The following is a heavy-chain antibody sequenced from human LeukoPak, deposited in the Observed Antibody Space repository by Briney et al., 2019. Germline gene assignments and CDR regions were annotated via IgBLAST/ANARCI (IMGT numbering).Heavy chain of an antibody. V-gene: IGHV3-21*01. J-gene: IGHJ3*02. CDR3: ARSDGDYGIGAFDI. D-gene: IGHD4-17*01. Sequence: PGGSLRLSCAASGFTFSRYSMNWVRQAPGKGLEWVSSMSVNSGLIYHADSVKGRFTVSRDNAKNSLYLQMDSLRAEDAAVYYCARSDGDYGIGAFDIWGQGTMVTVSS. CDR2: MSVNSGLI. CDR1: GFTFSRYS.